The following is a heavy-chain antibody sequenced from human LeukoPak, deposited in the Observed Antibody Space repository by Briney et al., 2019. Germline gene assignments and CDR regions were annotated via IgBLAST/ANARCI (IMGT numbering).Heavy chain of an antibody. CDR1: GFTFSGST. CDR2: IRSKVRSYAT. J-gene: IGHJ1*01. CDR3: TSPQADSGATYFRH. D-gene: IGHD6-19*01. Sequence: PGGSLKLSCAASGFTFSGSTMHWVRQASGKGLEWIGRIRSKVRSYATAYAASVKGRFTISRDDAKNTAYLQMDSLKTEDTAVYYCTSPQADSGATYFRHWGQGTLVTVSS. V-gene: IGHV3-73*01.